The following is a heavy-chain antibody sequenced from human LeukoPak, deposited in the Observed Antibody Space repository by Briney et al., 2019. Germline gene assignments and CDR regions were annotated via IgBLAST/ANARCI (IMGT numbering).Heavy chain of an antibody. Sequence: SETLSLTCTVSGGSISSGVYYWSWIRQPPGKGLEWIGYIYYSGSTYYSPSLKSRLIMSVDTSKNQFSLKLSSVTAADTAVYYCVRGSDSSSYVDSWGQGTLVTVSS. D-gene: IGHD6-13*01. J-gene: IGHJ4*02. CDR2: IYYSGST. CDR1: GGSISSGVYY. CDR3: VRGSDSSSYVDS. V-gene: IGHV4-30-4*01.